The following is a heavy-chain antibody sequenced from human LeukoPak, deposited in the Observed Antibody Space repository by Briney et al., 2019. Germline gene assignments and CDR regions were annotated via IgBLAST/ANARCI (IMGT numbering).Heavy chain of an antibody. CDR1: GFTFSSYA. V-gene: IGHV3-30*14. D-gene: IGHD1-7*01. Sequence: GRSLRLSCAASGFTFSSYAMHWVRQAPGKGLEWVAVISYDGSNKYYADSMKGRFTISRDNSKNTLYLQMNSLRAEDTAVYYCARLRGTGTAWFDPWGQGTLVTVSS. CDR2: ISYDGSNK. CDR3: ARLRGTGTAWFDP. J-gene: IGHJ5*02.